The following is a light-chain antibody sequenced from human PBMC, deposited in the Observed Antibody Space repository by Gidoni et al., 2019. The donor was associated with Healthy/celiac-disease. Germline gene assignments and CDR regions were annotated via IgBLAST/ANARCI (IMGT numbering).Light chain of an antibody. V-gene: IGKV1-39*01. Sequence: DIQMTQYPSSLSASVGDRVTITCRASQSISSYLNWYQHKPGKAPKLLIYAASSLQSGVPSRFSGSGSGTDFTLTISSLQPEDFATYYCQQSYSTPRTFXXXTKVESK. CDR2: AAS. CDR1: QSISSY. J-gene: IGKJ1*01. CDR3: QQSYSTPRT.